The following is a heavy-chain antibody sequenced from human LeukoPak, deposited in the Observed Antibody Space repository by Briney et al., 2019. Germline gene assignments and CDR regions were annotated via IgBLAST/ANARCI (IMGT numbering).Heavy chain of an antibody. J-gene: IGHJ4*02. CDR3: ATGYSYGYWWFY. CDR1: GYTFTGYY. V-gene: IGHV1-2*02. Sequence: ASVKVSCKASGYTFTGYYMHWVRQAPGQGLEWMGWINPNSGGTNYAQKFQGRVTMTRDTSISTAYMELSSLRSEDTAVYYCATGYSYGYWWFYWGQGTLVTVSS. D-gene: IGHD5-18*01. CDR2: INPNSGGT.